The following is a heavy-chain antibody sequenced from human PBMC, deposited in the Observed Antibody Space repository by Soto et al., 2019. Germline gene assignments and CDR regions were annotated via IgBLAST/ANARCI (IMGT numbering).Heavy chain of an antibody. Sequence: QITLKESGPTLVKPTQTLTLTCTFSGFSLSTSGVGVGWIRQPPGKALEWLALIYWDDDKRYSPSLKSRLTITQDTSKNQVVLTMTTMDPVDTATYYCALTNYYDSSGYYLLGAFDIWGQGTMVTVSS. V-gene: IGHV2-5*02. CDR2: IYWDDDK. CDR1: GFSLSTSGVG. CDR3: ALTNYYDSSGYYLLGAFDI. D-gene: IGHD3-22*01. J-gene: IGHJ3*02.